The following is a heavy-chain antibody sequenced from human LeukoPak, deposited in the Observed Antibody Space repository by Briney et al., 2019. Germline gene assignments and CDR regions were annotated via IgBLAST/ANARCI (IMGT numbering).Heavy chain of an antibody. CDR1: GYTFTGYY. Sequence: ASVKVSCKASGYTFTGYYMHWVRQAPGQGLERMGWINPNSGGTNYAQKFQGWVTMTRDTSISTAYMELSRLRSDDTAVYYCARADRGYSNYIGGEGFDYWGQGTLVTVSS. J-gene: IGHJ4*02. V-gene: IGHV1-2*04. CDR2: INPNSGGT. D-gene: IGHD4-11*01. CDR3: ARADRGYSNYIGGEGFDY.